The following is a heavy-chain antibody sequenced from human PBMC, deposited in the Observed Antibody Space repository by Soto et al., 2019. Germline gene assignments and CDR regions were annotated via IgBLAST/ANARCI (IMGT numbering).Heavy chain of an antibody. CDR1: GYNLREYG. D-gene: IGHD6-13*01. J-gene: IGHJ6*02. CDR3: GREGQQLAKDQFFQFNGVDV. Sequence: QVQLVQSGVEVKKPGASVKVSCTAHGYNLREYGVSWLRQVPELGFEWLGWISGDNVNRRSSQKFQDRLTMTTDTSTNTAYLELTSQRSDDTALYYCGREGQQLAKDQFFQFNGVDVWGQGTSVTVSS. V-gene: IGHV1-18*01. CDR2: ISGDNVNR.